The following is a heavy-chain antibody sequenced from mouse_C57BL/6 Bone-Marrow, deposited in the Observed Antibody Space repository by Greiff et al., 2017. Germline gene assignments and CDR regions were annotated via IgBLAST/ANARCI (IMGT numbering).Heavy chain of an antibody. V-gene: IGHV1-81*01. J-gene: IGHJ4*01. CDR1: GYTFTSYG. D-gene: IGHD2-3*01. CDR3: ARLYDGYYGAMDY. Sequence: VKLQESGAELARPGASVKLSCKASGYTFTSYGISWVKQRTGQGLEWIGEVYPRSGNTYYNEKFKGKATLTADKSSSTAYMVLRSLTSEDSAVYFCARLYDGYYGAMDYWGQGTSVTVSS. CDR2: VYPRSGNT.